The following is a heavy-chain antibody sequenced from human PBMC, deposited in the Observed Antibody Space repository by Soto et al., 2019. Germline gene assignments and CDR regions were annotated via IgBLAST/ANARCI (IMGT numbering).Heavy chain of an antibody. V-gene: IGHV3-23*01. CDR1: GFTFSSYA. J-gene: IGHJ4*02. CDR3: AKGWSNWNYGSPFDY. D-gene: IGHD1-7*01. Sequence: PGGSLRLSCVASGFTFSSYAMSWVRQAPGKGLEWVSVISGSGGSTYYADSVKGRFTISRDKSKNTLSLQMSSLRAEDTAVYYCAKGWSNWNYGSPFDYWGQGTLVTVSS. CDR2: ISGSGGST.